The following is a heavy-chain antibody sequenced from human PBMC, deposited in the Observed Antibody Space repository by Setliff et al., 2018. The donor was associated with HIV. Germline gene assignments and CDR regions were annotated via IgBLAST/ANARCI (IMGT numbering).Heavy chain of an antibody. J-gene: IGHJ4*02. CDR3: ARQIETYYYSSSGYPAYFDY. D-gene: IGHD3-22*01. CDR2: INHSGST. V-gene: IGHV4-34*01. CDR1: GGSFSDRY. Sequence: ASETLSLTCAVYGGSFSDRYWNWIRQPPGKGLEWIGEINHSGSTNYKPSLKSRVTLSVDTSKNQFSLKLSSVTAADTAMYYCARQIETYYYSSSGYPAYFDYWGQGTLVTVSS.